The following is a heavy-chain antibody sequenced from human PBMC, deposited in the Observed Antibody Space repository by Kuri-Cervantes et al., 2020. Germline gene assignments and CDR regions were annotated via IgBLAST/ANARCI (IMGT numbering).Heavy chain of an antibody. CDR2: ISYDGNSK. D-gene: IGHD2-2*01. CDR3: AKESIGNNYADY. V-gene: IGHV3-30*18. Sequence: LSLTCAASGFTLSSYGMHWVRQAPGKGLEWVTVISYDGNSKYYTDSVKGRFTISRDNSKNTLYLQMNSLRAEDTAIYFCAKESIGNNYADYWGQGILVTVSS. CDR1: GFTLSSYG. J-gene: IGHJ4*02.